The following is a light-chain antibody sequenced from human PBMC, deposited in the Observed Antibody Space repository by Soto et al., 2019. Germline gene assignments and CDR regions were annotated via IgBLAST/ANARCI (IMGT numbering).Light chain of an antibody. CDR1: SSNIRSNT. V-gene: IGLV1-44*01. CDR2: SGN. CDR3: AAWDDSLNGRV. J-gene: IGLJ1*01. Sequence: SVLTQPPSASGTPGQMVTISCSGSSSNIRSNTVNWYQHLPGTAPKLLIYSGNQRPSGVPDRFSGSKSGTSASLAISGLQSEDEADYYCAAWDDSLNGRVFGTGTKVTVL.